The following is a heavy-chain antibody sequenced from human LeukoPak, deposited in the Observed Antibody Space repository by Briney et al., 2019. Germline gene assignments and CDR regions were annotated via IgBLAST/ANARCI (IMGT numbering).Heavy chain of an antibody. CDR1: GGSLSGYY. J-gene: IGHJ4*02. V-gene: IGHV4-34*01. Sequence: SETLSLTCAVYGGSLSGYYWSWIRQPPGKGREWIGEINHSGSTNYNPSLQSRVTISVDTSKNQFSLKLSSVTAADTAVYYCARIGYGDYSDYWGQGTLVTVSS. D-gene: IGHD4-17*01. CDR3: ARIGYGDYSDY. CDR2: INHSGST.